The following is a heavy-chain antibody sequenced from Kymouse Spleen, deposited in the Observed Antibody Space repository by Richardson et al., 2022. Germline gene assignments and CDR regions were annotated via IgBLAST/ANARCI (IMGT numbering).Heavy chain of an antibody. Sequence: QVQLVESGGGVVQPGRSLRLSCAASGFTFSSYGMHWVRQAPGKGLEWVAVIWYDGSNKYYADSVKGRFTISRDNSKNTLYLQMNSLRAEDTAVYYCARDREYSSSSGWFDPWGQGTLVTVSS. D-gene: IGHD6-6*01. V-gene: IGHV3-33*01. CDR1: GFTFSSYG. CDR3: ARDREYSSSSGWFDP. CDR2: IWYDGSNK. J-gene: IGHJ5*02.